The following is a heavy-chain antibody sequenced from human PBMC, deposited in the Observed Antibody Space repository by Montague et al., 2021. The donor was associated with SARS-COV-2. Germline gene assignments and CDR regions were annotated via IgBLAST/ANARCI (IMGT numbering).Heavy chain of an antibody. Sequence: SETLSLTCTVSGGPISSYYWSWIRQPPGKGLEWIGYIYYSGSTXXXPSXXXRVTISVDTSKNQFSLKLSSVTAADTAVYYCARHPIGSFPRYGMDVWGQGTTVTVSS. CDR3: ARHPIGSFPRYGMDV. V-gene: IGHV4-59*08. CDR1: GGPISSYY. D-gene: IGHD2-15*01. J-gene: IGHJ6*02. CDR2: IYYSGST.